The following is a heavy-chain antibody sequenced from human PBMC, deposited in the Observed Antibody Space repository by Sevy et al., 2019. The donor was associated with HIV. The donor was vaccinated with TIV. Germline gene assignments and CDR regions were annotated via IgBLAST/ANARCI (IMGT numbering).Heavy chain of an antibody. CDR2: VNHSGNT. Sequence: SETLSLTCAVYGGSLSVYSWIWIRQPPGKGLEWIGEVNHSGNTNYNQSLRSRVNMLVDAYKNQFSLKLTSVTAADTAVYYCGTIASAHFFGMDVWGQGTTVTVSS. V-gene: IGHV4-34*01. CDR3: GTIASAHFFGMDV. J-gene: IGHJ6*02. D-gene: IGHD6-13*01. CDR1: GGSLSVYS.